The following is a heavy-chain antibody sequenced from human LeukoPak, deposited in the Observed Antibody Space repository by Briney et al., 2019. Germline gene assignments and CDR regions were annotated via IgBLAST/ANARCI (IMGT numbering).Heavy chain of an antibody. V-gene: IGHV1-69*05. D-gene: IGHD5-18*01. CDR1: GGTFSSYA. CDR2: IIPIFGTA. J-gene: IGHJ4*02. CDR3: ARGHSYGWASFDY. Sequence: GSSVRVSCKASGGTFSSYAISWVRQAPGQGLEWMGGIIPIFGTANYAQKFQGRVTITTDESTSTAYMELSSLRSEDTAVYYCARGHSYGWASFDYWGQGTLVTVSS.